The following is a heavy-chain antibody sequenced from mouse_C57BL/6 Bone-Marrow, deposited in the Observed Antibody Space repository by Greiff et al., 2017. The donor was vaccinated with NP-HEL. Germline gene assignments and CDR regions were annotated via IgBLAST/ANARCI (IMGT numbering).Heavy chain of an antibody. V-gene: IGHV1-5*01. CDR1: GYTFTSYW. CDR2: IYPGNSDT. CDR3: TRILIYYYGSSLWYFDV. D-gene: IGHD1-1*01. Sequence: EVQLQQSGTVLARPGASVKMSCKTSGYTFTSYWMHWVKQRPGQGLEWIGAIYPGNSDTSYNQKFKGKAKLTAVTSASTAYMELSSLTNEDSAVYYCTRILIYYYGSSLWYFDVWGTGTTVTVSS. J-gene: IGHJ1*03.